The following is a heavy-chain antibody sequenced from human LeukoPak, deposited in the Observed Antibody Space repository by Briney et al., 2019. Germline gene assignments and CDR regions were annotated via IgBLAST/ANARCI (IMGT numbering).Heavy chain of an antibody. CDR1: GFSFSEYS. V-gene: IGHV3-48*04. CDR3: ARDRDWSFDY. J-gene: IGHJ4*02. CDR2: IRGSSSAM. Sequence: GGSLRLSCAASGFSFSEYSMNWVRQAPGKGLEWVSNIRGSSSAMNYADSVKDRFTISRDNAKNSLYLEMSSLRAEDTAVYYCARDRDWSFDYWGQGTLVTVSS. D-gene: IGHD3-9*01.